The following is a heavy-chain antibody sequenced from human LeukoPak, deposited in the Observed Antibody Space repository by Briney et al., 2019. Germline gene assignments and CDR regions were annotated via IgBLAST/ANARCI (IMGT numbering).Heavy chain of an antibody. CDR3: ARGRVRYSGYDWSLWY. D-gene: IGHD5-12*01. CDR1: GGSVSSGSYY. CDR2: IYYSEST. Sequence: SETLSLTCTVSGGSVSSGSYYWSWIRQPPGKGLEWIGYIYYSESTNYNPSLKSRVTISVDTSKNQFSLKLSSVTAADTAVYYCARGRVRYSGYDWSLWYWGQGTLVTVSS. J-gene: IGHJ4*02. V-gene: IGHV4-61*01.